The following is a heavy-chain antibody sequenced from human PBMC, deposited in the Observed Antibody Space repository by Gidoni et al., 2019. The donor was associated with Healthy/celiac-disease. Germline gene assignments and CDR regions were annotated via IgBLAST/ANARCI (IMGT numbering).Heavy chain of an antibody. J-gene: IGHJ4*02. CDR1: RDSVSSNSAA. V-gene: IGHV6-1*01. CDR2: TYYRSKWYN. D-gene: IGHD3-16*01. CDR3: ARGDVVFDY. Sequence: QVQLLQSGPGLVTTSPSLALTCAIPRDSVSSNSAAWNWIRPSPPRGLEWLGRTYYRSKWYNDYAVSVKSRMTITPDTSKNQFSLQLNSVTPEDTAVYDCARGDVVFDYWGQGTLVTVSS.